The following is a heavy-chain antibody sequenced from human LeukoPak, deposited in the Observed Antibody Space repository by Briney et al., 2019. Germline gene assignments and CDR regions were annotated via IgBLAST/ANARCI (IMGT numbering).Heavy chain of an antibody. V-gene: IGHV4-34*01. CDR1: GGSFSGYY. Sequence: PSETLSLTCAVYGGSFSGYYWSWIRQPPGKGLEWIGEINHSGSTNYNPSLKSRVTISVDTSKNQFSLKLSSVTAADTAVYYCARADVVMTPSFDYWGQGTLVTVSS. D-gene: IGHD2-21*02. CDR2: INHSGST. CDR3: ARADVVMTPSFDY. J-gene: IGHJ4*02.